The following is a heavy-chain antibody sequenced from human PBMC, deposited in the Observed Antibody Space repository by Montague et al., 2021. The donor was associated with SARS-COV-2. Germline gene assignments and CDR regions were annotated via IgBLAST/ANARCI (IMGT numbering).Heavy chain of an antibody. Sequence: RLTPVTPIARMAAFSCKKNNKYYADSVKGRFTISRDNSKHTRYLPMNSLRAEDTAVYYCARELTYYGMDVWGQGTTVTVSS. D-gene: IGHD2-21*02. J-gene: IGHJ6*02. CDR3: ARELTYYGMDV. CDR2: FSCKKNNK. V-gene: IGHV3-30-3*01.